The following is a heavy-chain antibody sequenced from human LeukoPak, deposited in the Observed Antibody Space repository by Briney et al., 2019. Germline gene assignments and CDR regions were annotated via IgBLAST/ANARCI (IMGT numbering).Heavy chain of an antibody. Sequence: SETLSLTCTVSGGSISSDSYYWGWIRQPPGKGLEWIGSMDYGGSTYYSPSLKSRVTISVDTSRDQFSLKLSSVTAADTGIYYCTRHHRDGAFDYWGQGTLVTVSS. D-gene: IGHD5-24*01. CDR3: TRHHRDGAFDY. CDR2: MDYGGST. CDR1: GGSISSDSYY. J-gene: IGHJ4*02. V-gene: IGHV4-39*01.